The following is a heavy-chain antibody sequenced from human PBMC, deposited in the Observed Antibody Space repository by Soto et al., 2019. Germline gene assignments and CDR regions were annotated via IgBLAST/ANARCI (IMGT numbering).Heavy chain of an antibody. CDR3: TRDPRIVVVVTATSRYYMDV. Sequence: GGSLRLSCTASGFTFGDYAMSWFRQAPGKGLEWVGFIRSKVYGGTTEYAASVKGRFTISRDDSKSIAYLQMNSLKTEDTAVYYCTRDPRIVVVVTATSRYYMDVWGKWTTVTVSS. J-gene: IGHJ6*03. D-gene: IGHD2-15*01. CDR2: IRSKVYGGTT. V-gene: IGHV3-49*03. CDR1: GFTFGDYA.